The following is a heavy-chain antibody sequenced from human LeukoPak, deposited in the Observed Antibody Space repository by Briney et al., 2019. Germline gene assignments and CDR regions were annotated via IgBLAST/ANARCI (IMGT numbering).Heavy chain of an antibody. Sequence: GGSLRLSCAASGSAFSRTWIHWVRQAPGKGLVWVSHANNDASRTTYADSVRGRFTISRDNAKNTVSLQMNSLRAEDTAVYYCASDGAYAMAVWGRGTTVTVSS. J-gene: IGHJ6*02. CDR1: GSAFSRTW. D-gene: IGHD1-26*01. CDR3: ASDGAYAMAV. CDR2: ANNDASRT. V-gene: IGHV3-74*01.